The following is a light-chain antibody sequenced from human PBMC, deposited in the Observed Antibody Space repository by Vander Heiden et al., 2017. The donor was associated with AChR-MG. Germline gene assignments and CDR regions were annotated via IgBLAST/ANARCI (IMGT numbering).Light chain of an antibody. J-gene: IGKJ2*01. CDR1: QSISSY. CDR2: AAS. Sequence: DIQMTQSPSSLSASVGDRVTITCRASQSISSYLNWYQQKPGKAPKLLIYAASSLQSGVPSRFSGSGSGTDFTLTISSLQPEDFATYYCQQCESTPDTFGQGTKLEIK. CDR3: QQCESTPDT. V-gene: IGKV1-39*01.